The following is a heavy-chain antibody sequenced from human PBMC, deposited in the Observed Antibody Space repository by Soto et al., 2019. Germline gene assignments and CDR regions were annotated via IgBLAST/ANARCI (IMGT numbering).Heavy chain of an antibody. CDR1: GFTVSSNY. V-gene: IGHV3-66*01. J-gene: IGHJ6*03. D-gene: IGHD4-4*01. CDR2: IYSGGST. CDR3: ARDVYSNRQWGYYYYYYMDV. Sequence: GGSLRLSCAASGFTVSSNYMSWVRQAPGKGLEWVSVIYSGGSTYYADSVKGRFTISRDNSKNTLYLQMNSLRAEDTAVYYCARDVYSNRQWGYYYYYYMDVWGKGTTVTVSS.